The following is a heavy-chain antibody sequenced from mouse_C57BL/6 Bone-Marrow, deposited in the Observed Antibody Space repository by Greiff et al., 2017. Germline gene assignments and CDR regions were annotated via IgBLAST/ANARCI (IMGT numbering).Heavy chain of an antibody. Sequence: EVQRVESGGGLVQPGGSLKLSCAASGFTFSDYYMYWVRQTPEKRLEWVAYISNGGGSTYYPDTVKGRFTISRDNAKNTLYLQMSRLKSEDTAMYYCARQDEGRFAYWGQGTLVTVSA. CDR1: GFTFSDYY. CDR2: ISNGGGST. J-gene: IGHJ3*01. V-gene: IGHV5-12*01. CDR3: ARQDEGRFAY.